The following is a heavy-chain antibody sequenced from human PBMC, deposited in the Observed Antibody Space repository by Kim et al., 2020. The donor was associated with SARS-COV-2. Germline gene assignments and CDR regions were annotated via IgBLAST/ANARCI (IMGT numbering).Heavy chain of an antibody. D-gene: IGHD2-2*01. CDR2: INHSGST. J-gene: IGHJ5*02. Sequence: SETLSLTCAVYGGSFSSYYWTWIRQPPGKGLEWIGEINHSGSTNYTPSLKSRVTISVDTSKKQFSLKLSSVTAADTAVYYCANLYCSSTNCYNWFDPWGQGTLVTVSS. V-gene: IGHV4-34*01. CDR3: ANLYCSSTNCYNWFDP. CDR1: GGSFSSYY.